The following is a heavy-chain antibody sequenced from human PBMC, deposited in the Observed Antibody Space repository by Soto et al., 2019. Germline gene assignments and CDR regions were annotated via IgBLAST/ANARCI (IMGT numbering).Heavy chain of an antibody. CDR2: ISYDGSNK. Sequence: PGGSLRLSCAASGFTFSSYAMHWVRQAPGKGLEWVAVISYDGSNKYYADSVKGRFTISRDNSKNTLYLQMNSLRAEDTAVYYCARDVLPLNIYNRYYYGMDVWGQGTTVTVSS. CDR1: GFTFSSYA. D-gene: IGHD2-15*01. CDR3: ARDVLPLNIYNRYYYGMDV. V-gene: IGHV3-30-3*01. J-gene: IGHJ6*02.